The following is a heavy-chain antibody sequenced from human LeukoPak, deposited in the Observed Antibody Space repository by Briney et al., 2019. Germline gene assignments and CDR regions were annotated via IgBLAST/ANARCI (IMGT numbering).Heavy chain of an antibody. Sequence: NPGGSLRLSCAASGFTFSSYGMHWVRQAPGKGLEWVAVIWYDGSNKYYADSVKGRFTISRDNSKNTLYLQMNSLRAEDTAVYYCARGGIIDCSSTSCPGEDFDYWGQGTLVTVSS. CDR1: GFTFSSYG. J-gene: IGHJ4*02. CDR2: IWYDGSNK. D-gene: IGHD2-2*01. CDR3: ARGGIIDCSSTSCPGEDFDY. V-gene: IGHV3-33*01.